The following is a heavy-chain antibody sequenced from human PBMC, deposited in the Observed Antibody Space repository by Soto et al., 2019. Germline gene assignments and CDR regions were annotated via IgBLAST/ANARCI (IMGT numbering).Heavy chain of an antibody. Sequence: EVQILESGGGLVQPGGSLRLSCAASGFTFNAYAMTWVRQAPGKGLEWVSAIGGSGGNRYYAASVKGRFTISRDNSKHTLDLQMSRLRVEDTAVYYCARVASDYINSVDHWGQGILVTVSS. CDR1: GFTFNAYA. V-gene: IGHV3-23*01. J-gene: IGHJ4*02. CDR3: ARVASDYINSVDH. CDR2: IGGSGGNR. D-gene: IGHD4-4*01.